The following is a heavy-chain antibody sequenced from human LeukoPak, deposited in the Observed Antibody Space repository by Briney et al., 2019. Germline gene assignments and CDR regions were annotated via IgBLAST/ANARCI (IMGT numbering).Heavy chain of an antibody. V-gene: IGHV4-4*07. Sequence: SETLSLTCTVSGGSINSYYWSWIRQPAGKGLEWIGRIYASGSTNYNPSLKSRVTMPVDTSKNQFSLKLTSVTAADTAVYYCARDPLPYMDVWGKGTTVTVSS. D-gene: IGHD5/OR15-5a*01. CDR3: ARDPLPYMDV. CDR2: IYASGST. CDR1: GGSINSYY. J-gene: IGHJ6*03.